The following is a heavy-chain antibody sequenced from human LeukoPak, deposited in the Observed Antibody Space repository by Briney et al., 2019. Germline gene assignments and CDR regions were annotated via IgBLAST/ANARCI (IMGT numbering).Heavy chain of an antibody. D-gene: IGHD4-17*01. Sequence: PSETLSLTCTVSGGSISTNSYYWGWVRQPPGKGLEWIGSIYYSGSTFYNPSLKSRLTISIDTSKNQFSLKLSSVTAADTAVYYCARHLTVTRYYSDYWGQGTLVTVSS. CDR1: GGSISTNSYY. J-gene: IGHJ4*02. V-gene: IGHV4-39*01. CDR2: IYYSGST. CDR3: ARHLTVTRYYSDY.